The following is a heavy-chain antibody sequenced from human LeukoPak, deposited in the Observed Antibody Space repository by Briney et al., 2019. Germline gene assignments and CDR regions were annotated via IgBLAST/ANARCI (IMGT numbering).Heavy chain of an antibody. V-gene: IGHV3-48*03. CDR3: ATEGVVATTTPFDY. D-gene: IGHD2-15*01. CDR2: ISSSGSTI. CDR1: GFTFSSYE. J-gene: IGHJ4*02. Sequence: PGGSLRLSCAASGFTFSSYEMNWVRQAPGEGLEGVSYISSSGSTIYYADSVWGRFTISRDNAKNSLYLQMNSLRAEDTAVYYCATEGVVATTTPFDYWGQGTLVTVSS.